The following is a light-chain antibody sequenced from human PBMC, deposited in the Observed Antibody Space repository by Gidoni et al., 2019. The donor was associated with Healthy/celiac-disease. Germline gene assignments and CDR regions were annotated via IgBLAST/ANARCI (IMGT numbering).Light chain of an antibody. CDR3: LLSYSGARPYWV. CDR2: DTS. V-gene: IGLV7-46*01. J-gene: IGLJ3*02. Sequence: QAVVTQEPSLTVSPGGTVTLTCGSSTGAVTSGHYPYWFQQKPGQAPRTLIYDTSNKHSWTPARFSGSLLGGKAALTLSGAQPGDEAEYYCLLSYSGARPYWVFGGGTKLTVL. CDR1: TGAVTSGHY.